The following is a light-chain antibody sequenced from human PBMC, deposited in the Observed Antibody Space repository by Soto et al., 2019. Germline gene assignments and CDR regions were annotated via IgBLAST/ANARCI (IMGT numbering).Light chain of an antibody. CDR2: KDT. V-gene: IGLV3-27*01. J-gene: IGLJ3*02. CDR3: YSAADNNWV. Sequence: SYELTQPSSVSVSPGQTARITCSGDVLTKRYVRWFQPKPGQAPVLVIFKDTQRPSGIPERFSGSSSGTTVTLTISGAQVEDEGDYYCYSAADNNWVFGGGTKVTVL. CDR1: VLTKRY.